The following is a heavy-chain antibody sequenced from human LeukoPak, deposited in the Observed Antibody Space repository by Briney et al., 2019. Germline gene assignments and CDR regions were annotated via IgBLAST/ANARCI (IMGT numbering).Heavy chain of an antibody. CDR3: ARLLASGGDY. CDR1: GYSFTDYY. V-gene: IGHV1-2*02. CDR2: INSNSGGT. Sequence: GASVKVSCKTSGYSFTDYYMHWVRQPPGQGLEWMGWINSNSGGTNYAQNFQGRVTMTRDTSISTIYMELSRLKSDDTAVYYCARLLASGGDYWGQGTLVTVSS. D-gene: IGHD3-10*01. J-gene: IGHJ4*02.